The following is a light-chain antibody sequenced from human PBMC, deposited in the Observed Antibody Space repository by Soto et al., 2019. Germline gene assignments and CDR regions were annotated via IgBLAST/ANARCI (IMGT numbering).Light chain of an antibody. CDR1: QDLNNY. J-gene: IGKJ5*01. CDR2: DAS. V-gene: IGKV1-33*01. Sequence: DIQMTEFPSSLSPSVGDRVTITCQASQDLNNYLNWYQQRPGEAPKRLIYDASNLETGVPSRFSGSGSGTHFTFTISTLQPEDIATYYCQQYDDFPTFGQGTRLEIK. CDR3: QQYDDFPT.